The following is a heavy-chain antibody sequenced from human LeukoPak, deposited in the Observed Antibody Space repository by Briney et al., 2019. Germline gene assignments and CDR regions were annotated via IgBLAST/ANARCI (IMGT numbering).Heavy chain of an antibody. J-gene: IGHJ4*02. CDR1: GFTFSSYA. CDR2: ISGGGST. V-gene: IGHV3-23*01. CDR3: ANSERSNWNYYFDY. D-gene: IGHD1-1*01. Sequence: PGGSLRLSCAASGFTFSSYAMTWVRQAPEKGLEWVSTISGGGSTYYADSVKGRFTISRDNSKNTLYLQVNSLRAEDTAVYYCANSERSNWNYYFDYWGQGTLVTVSS.